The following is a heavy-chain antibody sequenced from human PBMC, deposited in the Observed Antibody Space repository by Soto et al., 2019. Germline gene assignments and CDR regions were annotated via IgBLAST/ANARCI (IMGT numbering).Heavy chain of an antibody. CDR3: ARRGYSYGYWWYFDY. CDR1: GYTFTSYY. CDR2: INPSGGST. V-gene: IGHV1-46*01. D-gene: IGHD5-18*01. Sequence: ASVKVSCKASGYTFTSYYMHWVRQAPGQGLEWMGIINPSGGSTSYAQKFQGRVTMTRDTSTSTVYMELSSLRSEDTAVYYCARRGYSYGYWWYFDYWGQGXLVTVYS. J-gene: IGHJ4*02.